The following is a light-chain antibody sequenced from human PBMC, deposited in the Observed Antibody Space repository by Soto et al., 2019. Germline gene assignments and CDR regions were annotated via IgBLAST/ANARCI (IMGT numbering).Light chain of an antibody. J-gene: IGKJ5*01. CDR2: DAS. CDR1: QSVSSY. V-gene: IGKV3-11*01. Sequence: EIVLTQSPATLSLSPGERATLSCRASQSVSSYLAWYQQKPGQAPRLLIYDASNRATGIPARFSGSGSGTDFTLTISSLEPEDFEAYYCQQSSNWPPITFGQGTRLRL. CDR3: QQSSNWPPIT.